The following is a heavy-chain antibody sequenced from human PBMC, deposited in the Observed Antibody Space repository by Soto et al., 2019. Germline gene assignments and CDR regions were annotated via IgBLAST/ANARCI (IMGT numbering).Heavy chain of an antibody. CDR2: ISSSSSYI. J-gene: IGHJ4*02. CDR1: GFTFSSYS. Sequence: GGSLRLSCAASGFTFSSYSMNWVRQAPGKGLEWVSSISSSSSYIYYADSVKGRFTISRDNAKNSLYLQMNSLRAEDTAVYYCAREYCSGGSCYSDYWGQGTLVTVSS. CDR3: AREYCSGGSCYSDY. V-gene: IGHV3-21*01. D-gene: IGHD2-15*01.